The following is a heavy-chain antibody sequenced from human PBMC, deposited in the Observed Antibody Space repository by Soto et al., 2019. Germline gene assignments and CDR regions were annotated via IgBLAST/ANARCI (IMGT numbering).Heavy chain of an antibody. D-gene: IGHD3-10*01. Sequence: QVPLQESGPGLVKPSETLSLSCTVSGGSISSYYWSWIRQTPEKGLEWIGYVNDNWGSNYNPSLKXXVXLSLDTSKRQFSLKLTSVTATDTGVYYCARQGFGALHGLVDVWAQGTTVTVSS. CDR3: ARQGFGALHGLVDV. CDR2: VNDNWGS. V-gene: IGHV4-59*08. J-gene: IGHJ6*02. CDR1: GGSISSYY.